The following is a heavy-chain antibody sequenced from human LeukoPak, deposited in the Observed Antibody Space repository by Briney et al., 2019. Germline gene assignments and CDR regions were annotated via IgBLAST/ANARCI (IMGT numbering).Heavy chain of an antibody. D-gene: IGHD2-2*01. Sequence: SETLSLTCAVYGGSFSGYYWSWIRQPPGKGLEWIGEINHSGSTNYNPSLKSRVTISVDTPKNQFSLKLSSVTAADTAVYYCASLLSGIDYWGQGTLVTVSS. CDR3: ASLLSGIDY. CDR1: GGSFSGYY. CDR2: INHSGST. V-gene: IGHV4-34*01. J-gene: IGHJ4*02.